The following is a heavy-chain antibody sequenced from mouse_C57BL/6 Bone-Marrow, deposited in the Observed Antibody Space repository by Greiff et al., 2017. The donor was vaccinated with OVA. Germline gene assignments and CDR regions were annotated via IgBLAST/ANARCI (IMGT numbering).Heavy chain of an antibody. Sequence: EVQLVESGGGLVQSGRSLRLSCATSGFTFSDFYMEWVRQAPGKGLEWIAASRNKANDYTTEYSASVKGRFIVSRDTSQSILYLQMNALRAEDTAIYYCARDAAGSSGYDYAMDYWGQGTSVTVSS. V-gene: IGHV7-1*01. CDR3: ARDAAGSSGYDYAMDY. CDR1: GFTFSDFY. D-gene: IGHD3-2*02. CDR2: SRNKANDYTT. J-gene: IGHJ4*01.